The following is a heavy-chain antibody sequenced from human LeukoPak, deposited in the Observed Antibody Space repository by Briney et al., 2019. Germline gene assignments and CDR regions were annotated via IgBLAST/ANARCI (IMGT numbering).Heavy chain of an antibody. CDR2: ISFSGGNT. D-gene: IGHD5-12*01. CDR3: ARAVSGYRHFDY. J-gene: IGHJ4*02. V-gene: IGHV3-23*01. Sequence: GGSLRLSCAASGFTFSGSAMSWVRQAPGKGLEWVSLISFSGGNTYYADSVKGRFTISRDNSKDTLYLQMNSLRAEDTAIYYCARAVSGYRHFDYWGQGTLVTVSS. CDR1: GFTFSGSA.